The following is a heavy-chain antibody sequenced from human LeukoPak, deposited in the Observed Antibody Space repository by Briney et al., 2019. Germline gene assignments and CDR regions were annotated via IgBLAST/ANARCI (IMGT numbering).Heavy chain of an antibody. J-gene: IGHJ4*02. V-gene: IGHV3-30*18. CDR2: ISYDGSNK. D-gene: IGHD3-22*01. Sequence: GGSLRLSCAASGFTFSSYWMSWVRQAPGKGLEWVAVISYDGSNKYYADSVKGRFTISRDNSKNTLYLQMNSLRAEDTAVYYCAKGSYYYDSSGYYVDYWGQGTLVTVSS. CDR3: AKGSYYYDSSGYYVDY. CDR1: GFTFSSYW.